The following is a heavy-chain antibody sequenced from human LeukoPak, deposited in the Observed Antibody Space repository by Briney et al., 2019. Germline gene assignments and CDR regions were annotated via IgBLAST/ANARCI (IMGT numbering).Heavy chain of an antibody. J-gene: IGHJ4*02. V-gene: IGHV4-59*01. D-gene: IGHD6-13*01. CDR1: GGSISSYY. CDR3: ARGGSSSWRIGYYFDF. Sequence: SETLSLTCTVSGGSISSYYWSWIRQPPGKGLEWIGYIYYSGSTNYNPSLKSRVTISVDTSKNQFSLKVRSVTDADTAVYHCARGGSSSWRIGYYFDFWGQGTLVTVSS. CDR2: IYYSGST.